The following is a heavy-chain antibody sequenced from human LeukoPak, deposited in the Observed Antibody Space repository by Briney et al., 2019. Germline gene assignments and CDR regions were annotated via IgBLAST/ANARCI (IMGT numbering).Heavy chain of an antibody. Sequence: SVKVSCKASGDTFSSYTLNWVRQAPGQGLEWMGRIIPILGIPNYAQKFQDRVTTIADTSTSTAYMELSSLRSEDTAVYYCASGPQHSCGGGCYSDYFDYWGQGTLVTVSS. V-gene: IGHV1-69*02. CDR1: GDTFSSYT. CDR3: ASGPQHSCGGGCYSDYFDY. D-gene: IGHD2-21*02. CDR2: IIPILGIP. J-gene: IGHJ4*02.